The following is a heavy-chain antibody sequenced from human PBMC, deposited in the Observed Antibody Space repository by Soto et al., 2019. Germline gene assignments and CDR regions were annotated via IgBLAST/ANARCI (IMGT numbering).Heavy chain of an antibody. CDR3: AVDYGGNALDF. V-gene: IGHV4-4*07. D-gene: IGHD2-15*01. J-gene: IGHJ4*02. CDR1: GGSIKIYY. Sequence: QVQLQESGPGLVKPSETLSLTCTVSGGSIKIYYWSWVRQPAGKGLEWIGRIYTSGSTNYNPSLKSRVTMSADTSKNQLSLKLSSVTAADTAVYYCAVDYGGNALDFWGQGILVSVSS. CDR2: IYTSGST.